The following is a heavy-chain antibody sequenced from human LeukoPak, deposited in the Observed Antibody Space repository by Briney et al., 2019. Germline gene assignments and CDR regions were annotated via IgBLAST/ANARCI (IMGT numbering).Heavy chain of an antibody. CDR1: GFTFSTCW. Sequence: QPGGSLRLSCAASGFTFSTCWMHWVRQAPGKGLVWVSRINSEGSSTTYADSVKGRFTISRDNAKNTLYLQMNSLRAEDTALYYCARHYSYGMDVWGQGTTVTVSS. V-gene: IGHV3-74*01. J-gene: IGHJ6*02. CDR3: ARHYSYGMDV. CDR2: INSEGSST.